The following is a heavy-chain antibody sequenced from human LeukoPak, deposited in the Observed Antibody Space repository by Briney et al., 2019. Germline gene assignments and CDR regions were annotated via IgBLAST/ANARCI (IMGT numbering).Heavy chain of an antibody. CDR3: ARDPTKWSSGWYGDSAVRFDP. CDR2: LIPNNGGT. D-gene: IGHD6-19*01. J-gene: IGHJ5*02. CDR1: GYTFTGYY. V-gene: IGHV1-2*02. Sequence: GAPVKVSCKTSGYTFTGYYLHWVRQAPGQGLEWMRWLIPNNGGTNYAQKFQGRVTMTRDTSISTAYMELSRLRSDDTAVYYCARDPTKWSSGWYGDSAVRFDPWGQGTLVTVSS.